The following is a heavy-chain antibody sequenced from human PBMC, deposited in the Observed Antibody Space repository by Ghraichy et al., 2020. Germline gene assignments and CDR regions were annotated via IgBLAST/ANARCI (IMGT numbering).Heavy chain of an antibody. J-gene: IGHJ4*01. CDR2: IGGNGGGA. D-gene: IGHD3-10*01. Sequence: GESLRLSCAASGFTFSNYGMTWVRQAPGRGLECISGIGGNGGGAHYADSVKGRFTISRDNSRNTLYLQMNSLRLEDAALYYCARANTSGLYDYWGHGTLVTVSS. CDR1: GFTFSNYG. CDR3: ARANTSGLYDY. V-gene: IGHV3-23*01.